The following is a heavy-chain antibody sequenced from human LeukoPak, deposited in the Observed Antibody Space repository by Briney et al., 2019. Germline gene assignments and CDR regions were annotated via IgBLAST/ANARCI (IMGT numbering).Heavy chain of an antibody. CDR1: GFTFSSYA. CDR3: ASPYPTFYYYYGMDV. V-gene: IGHV3-30*04. CDR2: ISYDGSNK. J-gene: IGHJ6*02. D-gene: IGHD2-2*02. Sequence: PGRSLRLSCAASGFTFSSYAMHWVRQAPGKGLEWVAVISYDGSNKYYADSVKGRFTISRDNSKNTLYLQMNSLRAEDTAVYYCASPYPTFYYYYGMDVWGQGTTVTVSS.